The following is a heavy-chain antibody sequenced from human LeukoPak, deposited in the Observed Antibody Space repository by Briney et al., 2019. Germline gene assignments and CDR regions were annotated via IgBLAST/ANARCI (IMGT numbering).Heavy chain of an antibody. D-gene: IGHD5-18*01. CDR2: VYYTGAT. CDR3: ARCGNSYGTGYQFDP. V-gene: IGHV4-59*01. CDR1: GGSIGDYY. J-gene: IGHJ5*02. Sequence: SETLSLTCTVSGGSIGDYYWSWVRQTPGKGLEWIGFVYYTGATNYNPSLKSRVTISIDTSKNQFSLNLNSVDAADTAVYFCARCGNSYGTGYQFDPWSQGTLVTVSS.